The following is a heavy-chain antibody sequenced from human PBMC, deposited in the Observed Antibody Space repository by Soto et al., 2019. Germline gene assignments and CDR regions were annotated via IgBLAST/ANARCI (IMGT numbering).Heavy chain of an antibody. D-gene: IGHD5-18*01. CDR2: ISAYNGNT. Sequence: ASVKLSCKASGYTFTSYGISWVRQAPGRGLEWMGWISAYNGNTNYAQKLQGRVTMTTDTSTSTAYMELRSLRSDDTAVYYCARTWIQLWDFDYWGQGTLVTVSS. J-gene: IGHJ4*02. CDR1: GYTFTSYG. V-gene: IGHV1-18*01. CDR3: ARTWIQLWDFDY.